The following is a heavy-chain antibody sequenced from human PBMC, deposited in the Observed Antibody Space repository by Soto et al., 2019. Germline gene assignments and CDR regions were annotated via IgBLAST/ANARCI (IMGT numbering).Heavy chain of an antibody. CDR2: IYYSGST. CDR3: ARPLSILRYFDWLTRMVDYGMDV. CDR1: GGSISSDTYY. V-gene: IGHV4-39*01. D-gene: IGHD3-9*01. J-gene: IGHJ6*02. Sequence: SETLSLTCTVSGGSISSDTYYWGWIRQPPGKGLEWIGSIYYSGSTYYNPSLKSRVTISVDTSKNQFSLKLSSVTAADTAVYYCARPLSILRYFDWLTRMVDYGMDVWGQGTTVT.